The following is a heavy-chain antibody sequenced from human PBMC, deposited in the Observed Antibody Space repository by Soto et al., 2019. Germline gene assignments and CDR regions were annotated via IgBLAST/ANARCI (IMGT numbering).Heavy chain of an antibody. CDR1: GGTFSSYA. CDR3: SIAQHLVKAWYYHYYGMAV. D-gene: IGHD6-13*01. V-gene: IGHV1-69*13. CDR2: IIPIFGTA. J-gene: IGHJ6*02. Sequence: SVKVSCKASGGTFSSYAISWVRQAPGQGLEWMGGIIPIFGTANYAQKFQGRVTITADESTSTAYMELSSPRSEDTSVYFCSIAQHLVKAWYYHYYGMAVSGQVTTVTVSS.